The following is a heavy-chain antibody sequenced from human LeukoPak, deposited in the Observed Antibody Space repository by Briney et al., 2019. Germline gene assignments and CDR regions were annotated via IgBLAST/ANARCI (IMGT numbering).Heavy chain of an antibody. J-gene: IGHJ3*02. CDR1: GYTFTSYG. CDR3: ARIRDGYNDAYDI. CDR2: ISAYNGNT. Sequence: GASVKVSCKASGYTFTSYGISRVRQAPGQGLEWMGWISAYNGNTNYAQKLQGRVTMTTDTSTSTVYMELSSLRSEDTAIYYCARIRDGYNDAYDIWGQGTVVTVPS. D-gene: IGHD5-24*01. V-gene: IGHV1-18*01.